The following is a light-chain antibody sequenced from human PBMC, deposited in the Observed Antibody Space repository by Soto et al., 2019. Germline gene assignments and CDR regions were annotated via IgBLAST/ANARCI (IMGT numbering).Light chain of an antibody. CDR2: DAS. J-gene: IGKJ2*01. Sequence: DIQMTQSPSTLSASVGDRVTITCRASQTISGWLAWYQQKPGKAPKVLIYDASSLESGVPSRFSGSGSGTEFTLTISSLQPDDFATYYCQLGYTFGQGTK. CDR1: QTISGW. CDR3: QLGYT. V-gene: IGKV1-5*01.